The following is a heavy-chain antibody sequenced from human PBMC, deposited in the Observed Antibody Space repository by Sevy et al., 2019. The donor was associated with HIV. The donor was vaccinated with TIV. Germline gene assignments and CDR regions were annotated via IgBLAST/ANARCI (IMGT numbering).Heavy chain of an antibody. J-gene: IGHJ5*02. V-gene: IGHV3-7*01. CDR3: AGPRFDP. Sequence: GGSLRLSCAASGFTFSTSWMHWVRQAPGKGLERVANINQDASEIYYVDSVKGRFTISRDNAKNSLYLQMNSLRVEDTAVYSCAGPRFDPWGQGTLVTVSS. CDR2: INQDASEI. CDR1: GFTFSTSW.